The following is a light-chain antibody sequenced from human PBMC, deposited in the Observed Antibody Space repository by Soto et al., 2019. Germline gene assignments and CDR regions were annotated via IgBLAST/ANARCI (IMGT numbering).Light chain of an antibody. CDR1: SSNIGAGYD. CDR2: GNS. J-gene: IGLJ1*01. Sequence: QSVLTQPPSVSGAPGQRVTISCTGSSSNIGAGYDVHWYQQLPGTAPKLLIYGNSNRPSGVPDRFSSSKSGTSASLAITGLQAEDEADYYCQSYDSSLSGLEVFGTGTKVTVL. CDR3: QSYDSSLSGLEV. V-gene: IGLV1-40*01.